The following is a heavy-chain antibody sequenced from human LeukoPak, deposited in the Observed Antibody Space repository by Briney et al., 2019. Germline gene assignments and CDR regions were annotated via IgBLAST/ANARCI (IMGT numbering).Heavy chain of an antibody. CDR1: GFTFSTDT. J-gene: IGHJ4*02. Sequence: KPGGSLRLSCAASGFTFSTDTMNWVRQPPGEGLEWVSSISSGSNYIYHADSVKGRFTISRDNAQNSLCLQMNSLGAEDTAMYYCARVMDTGYYSHYWGQGTLVTVSS. V-gene: IGHV3-21*01. D-gene: IGHD3-9*01. CDR2: ISSGSNYI. CDR3: ARVMDTGYYSHY.